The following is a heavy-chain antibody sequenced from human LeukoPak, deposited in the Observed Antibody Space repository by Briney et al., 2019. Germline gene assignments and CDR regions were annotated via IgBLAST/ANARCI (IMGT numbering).Heavy chain of an antibody. Sequence: GGSLRLSCAASGFTFSSYGMHWVRQAPGKGLDWVAVISYDGTIIYYADSVKGRFTISRDNSKNTLYLQVNSLRAEDTAIYYCAKDLLAVASNVEWYFAYWGQGTLVTVSS. J-gene: IGHJ4*02. D-gene: IGHD6-19*01. CDR1: GFTFSSYG. CDR3: AKDLLAVASNVEWYFAY. V-gene: IGHV3-30*18. CDR2: ISYDGTII.